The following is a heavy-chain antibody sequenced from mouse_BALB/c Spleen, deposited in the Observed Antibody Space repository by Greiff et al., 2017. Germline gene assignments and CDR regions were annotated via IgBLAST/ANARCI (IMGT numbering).Heavy chain of an antibody. CDR2: INPYNDGT. Sequence: VQLQQSGPELVKPGASVKMSCKASGCTFTSYVMHWVKQTPGQGLEWIGYINPYNDGTKYNEKFKGKATLTSDKSSSTAYMELSSLTSEDSAVYYCAGPSARVPWFAYWGQGTLVTVSA. V-gene: IGHV1-14*01. CDR3: AGPSARVPWFAY. CDR1: GCTFTSYV. D-gene: IGHD3-1*01. J-gene: IGHJ3*01.